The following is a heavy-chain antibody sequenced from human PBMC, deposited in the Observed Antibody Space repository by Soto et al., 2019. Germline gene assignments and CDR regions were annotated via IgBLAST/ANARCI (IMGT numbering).Heavy chain of an antibody. J-gene: IGHJ6*02. Sequence: ASVKGSCKASGYTFTSYAMRWVRQAPGQRLEWMGWINAGNGNTKYSQKFQGRVTITRDTSASTAYMELSSLRSEDTAVYYCARARGRLIVVVVAALPYYGMDVWGQGPTITVS. D-gene: IGHD2-15*01. CDR2: INAGNGNT. CDR3: ARARGRLIVVVVAALPYYGMDV. V-gene: IGHV1-3*01. CDR1: GYTFTSYA.